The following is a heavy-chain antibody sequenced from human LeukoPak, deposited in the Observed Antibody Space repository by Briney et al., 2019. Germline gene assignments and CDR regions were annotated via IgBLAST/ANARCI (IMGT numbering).Heavy chain of an antibody. CDR1: GYSISSGYY. Sequence: SETLSLTCTVAGYSISSGYYWGWLRQSPGKGLEWIASIYHTGETHYHPSLKSRVSISVDTSNNQFSLRSTSATAADTAMYYCARGRLAELLFDIWGQGTLVTVSS. V-gene: IGHV4-38-2*02. J-gene: IGHJ4*02. D-gene: IGHD1-7*01. CDR3: ARGRLAELLFDI. CDR2: IYHTGET.